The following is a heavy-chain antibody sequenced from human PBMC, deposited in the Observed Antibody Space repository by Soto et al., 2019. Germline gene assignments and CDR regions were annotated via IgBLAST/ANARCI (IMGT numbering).Heavy chain of an antibody. CDR3: THSWTFYYDSDV. CDR1: GFKFSDAW. J-gene: IGHJ3*01. D-gene: IGHD3-22*01. Sequence: EVQLVESGGGLVKSGESLRLSCAASGFKFSDAWMNWVRQAPGKGLEWVGRIKSKGSGGTTDYAAPVKGRFTISRDDSKNTVYLQMSSLKTEDTAVYYCTHSWTFYYDSDVWGQGTMVTVSS. CDR2: IKSKGSGGTT. V-gene: IGHV3-15*07.